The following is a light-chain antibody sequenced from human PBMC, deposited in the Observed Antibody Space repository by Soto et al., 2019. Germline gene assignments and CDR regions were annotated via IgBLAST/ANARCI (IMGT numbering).Light chain of an antibody. CDR1: TSDIGVYNY. CDR2: EVF. Sequence: QSALTQPASVSGSLGQSITISCTGTTSDIGVYNYVSWYQQHPGKAPRLIIYEVFNRPSGISHRFSGSKSGNTASLTISGLLTEDEADYYCRSYTTGTTVPFGGGTKLNVL. V-gene: IGLV2-14*01. J-gene: IGLJ2*01. CDR3: RSYTTGTTVP.